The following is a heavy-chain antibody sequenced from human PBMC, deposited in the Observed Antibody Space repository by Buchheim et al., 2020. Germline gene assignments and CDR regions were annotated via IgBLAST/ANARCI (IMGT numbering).Heavy chain of an antibody. D-gene: IGHD2-21*02. Sequence: QVQLVESGGGVVQPGRSLRLSCAASGFTFSSYGMHWVRQAPGKGLEWVAVISYDGSNKYYADSVKGRFTISRDNSKNTLYLQMNSLRAEGTAVYYCAKAIVVVTAIPDYWGQGTL. J-gene: IGHJ4*02. CDR2: ISYDGSNK. CDR3: AKAIVVVTAIPDY. CDR1: GFTFSSYG. V-gene: IGHV3-30*18.